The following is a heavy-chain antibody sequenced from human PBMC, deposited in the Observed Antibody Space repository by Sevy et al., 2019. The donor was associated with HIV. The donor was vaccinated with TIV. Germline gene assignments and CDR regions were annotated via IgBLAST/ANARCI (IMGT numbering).Heavy chain of an antibody. Sequence: SETLSLTCTVSGGSISSSSYYWSWIRQPPGKGLEWIGSIYYSGSTYYNPSLKSRVTISVDTSKNQFSLKLSSVTAAETAVYYCARGEMATITGDFDYWGQGTLVTVSS. CDR3: ARGEMATITGDFDY. CDR2: IYYSGST. D-gene: IGHD5-12*01. J-gene: IGHJ4*02. CDR1: GGSISSSSYY. V-gene: IGHV4-39*01.